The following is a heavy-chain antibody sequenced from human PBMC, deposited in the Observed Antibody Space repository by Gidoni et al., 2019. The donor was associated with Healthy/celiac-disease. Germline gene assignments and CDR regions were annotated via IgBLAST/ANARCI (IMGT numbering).Heavy chain of an antibody. CDR2: IIPILGIA. CDR3: ARDPGIVGATPLADY. V-gene: IGHV1-69*08. CDR1: GGTFSSYT. D-gene: IGHD1-26*01. Sequence: QVQLVQSGAEVKKPGSSVKVSCKASGGTFSSYTISWVRQAPGQGLEWMGRIIPILGIANYAQKFQGRVTITADKSTSTAYMELSSLRSEDTAVYYCARDPGIVGATPLADYWGQGTLVTVSS. J-gene: IGHJ4*02.